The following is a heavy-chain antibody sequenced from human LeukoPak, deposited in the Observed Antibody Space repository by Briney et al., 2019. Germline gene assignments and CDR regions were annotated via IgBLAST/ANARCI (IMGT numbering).Heavy chain of an antibody. D-gene: IGHD6-13*01. V-gene: IGHV3-23*01. CDR2: ISGSDGST. J-gene: IGHJ4*02. Sequence: GGSLRLSCVASGFTLTSYVVTCVRQAPGKGLEWVSTISGSDGSTHYADSVRGRFTITTDISKNMLFLQMNSLRAEDTAVYYCARDQGAAGLYWGQATQVADSS. CDR3: ARDQGAAGLY. CDR1: GFTLTSYV.